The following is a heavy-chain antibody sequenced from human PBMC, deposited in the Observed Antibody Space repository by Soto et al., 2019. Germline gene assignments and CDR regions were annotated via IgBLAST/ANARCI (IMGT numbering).Heavy chain of an antibody. Sequence: PSETLSLTCTVSGGSISSGGYYWSWIRQHPGKGLEWIGYIYYSGSTYYNPSLKSRVTISVDTSKNQFSLKLSSVTAADTAVYYCARFSTDYGMDVWGQGTTVTVSS. CDR3: ARFSTDYGMDV. D-gene: IGHD2-8*02. CDR2: IYYSGST. CDR1: GGSISSGGYY. V-gene: IGHV4-31*03. J-gene: IGHJ6*02.